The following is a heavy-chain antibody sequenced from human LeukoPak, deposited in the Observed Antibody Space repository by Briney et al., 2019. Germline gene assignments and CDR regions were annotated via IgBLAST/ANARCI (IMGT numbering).Heavy chain of an antibody. D-gene: IGHD3-3*01. Sequence: GGSLRLSCAASGFTFSDYYMSWIRQAPGKGLEWVSYISSSGSTIYYADSVKGRFTISRDNARNSLYLQMNSLRAEDTAVYYCARDPDFWSGYSGGRFDYWGQGTLVTVSS. V-gene: IGHV3-11*01. CDR2: ISSSGSTI. CDR3: ARDPDFWSGYSGGRFDY. J-gene: IGHJ4*02. CDR1: GFTFSDYY.